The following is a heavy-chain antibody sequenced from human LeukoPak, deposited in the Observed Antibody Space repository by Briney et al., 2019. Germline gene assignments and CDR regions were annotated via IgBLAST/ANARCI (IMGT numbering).Heavy chain of an antibody. CDR1: GASISIYY. V-gene: IGHV4-59*01. J-gene: IGHJ4*02. Sequence: SETLSLTCTVSGASISIYYWTWIRQPPGKGLEWIGYMYYSGSTSYNPSLKSRVSMSVDTSKNQFFLNLRSVTAADTAVYYCARDQGGPFDYWGQGTLVTVSS. CDR3: ARDQGGPFDY. CDR2: MYYSGST. D-gene: IGHD2-15*01.